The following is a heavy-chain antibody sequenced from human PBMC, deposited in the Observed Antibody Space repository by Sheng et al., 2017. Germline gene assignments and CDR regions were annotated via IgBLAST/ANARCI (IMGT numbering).Heavy chain of an antibody. D-gene: IGHD3-10*01. J-gene: IGHJ6*03. CDR2: IIPILGIA. Sequence: QVQLVQSGAEVKKPGSSVKVSCKASGGTFSSYAISWVRQAPGQGLEWMGGIIPILGIANYAQKFQGRVTITADKSTSTAYMELSSLRSEDTAVYYCAREKGVITMVRGVIIGPAPYMDVWGKGTTVTVSS. CDR1: GGTFSSYA. CDR3: AREKGVITMVRGVIIGPAPYMDV. V-gene: IGHV1-69*04.